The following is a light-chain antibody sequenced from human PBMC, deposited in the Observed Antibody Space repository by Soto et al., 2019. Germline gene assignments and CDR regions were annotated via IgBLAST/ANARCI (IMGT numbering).Light chain of an antibody. CDR2: INSDGSH. J-gene: IGLJ2*01. CDR1: SGHSSYA. Sequence: QSVLTQSPSASASLGASVKLTCTLSSGHSSYAIAWHQQQPEKGPRYLMKINSDGSHSKGDGIPDRFSGSSSRAERYLTISSLQSEDEADYYCQTWGTGTVVFGGGTKLTVL. CDR3: QTWGTGTVV. V-gene: IGLV4-69*01.